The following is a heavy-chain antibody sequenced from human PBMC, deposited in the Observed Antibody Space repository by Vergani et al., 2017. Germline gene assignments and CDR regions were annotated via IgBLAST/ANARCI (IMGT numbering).Heavy chain of an antibody. J-gene: IGHJ3*02. V-gene: IGHV3-7*03. CDR2: INKDGSEQ. CDR1: GFSFSNHW. Sequence: EVQLVESGGSLVHPGGSLRLSCAASGFSFSNHWMSWVRLAPGKGLEWVAEINKDGSEQYYVDSVRGRFTISRDNSKNTLFLHMNSLRPEDTAVYYCAKVGRSEVAGTFGAFDIWGQGTMVTVSS. D-gene: IGHD6-19*01. CDR3: AKVGRSEVAGTFGAFDI.